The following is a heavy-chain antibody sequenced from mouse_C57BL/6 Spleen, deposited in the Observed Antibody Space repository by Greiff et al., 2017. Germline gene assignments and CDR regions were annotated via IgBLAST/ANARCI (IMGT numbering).Heavy chain of an antibody. CDR2: INPGSGGT. CDR1: GYAFTNYL. J-gene: IGHJ3*01. Sequence: QVQLQQSGAELVRPGTSVKVSCKASGYAFTNYLIEWVKQRPGQGLEWIGVINPGSGGTNHNEKFKGKATLTADKSSSTAYMQLSSLTSEDSAVYFCARSGDGYFMFAYWGQGTLVTVSA. CDR3: ARSGDGYFMFAY. D-gene: IGHD2-3*01. V-gene: IGHV1-54*01.